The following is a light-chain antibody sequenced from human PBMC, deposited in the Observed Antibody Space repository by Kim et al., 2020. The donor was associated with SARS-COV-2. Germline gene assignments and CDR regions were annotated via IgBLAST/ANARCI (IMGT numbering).Light chain of an antibody. CDR1: QSVSSN. CDR2: GAY. CDR3: ENYRKCAPT. Sequence: EIVMTQSPATLSVSPGERATLSCRASQSVSSNLAWYQQKPGQAPRLLIYGAYTRATGIPGRFSGSGSGTEFTLTISSLQSEDFAVYYCENYRKCAPTLGAGT. J-gene: IGKJ4*01. V-gene: IGKV3-15*01.